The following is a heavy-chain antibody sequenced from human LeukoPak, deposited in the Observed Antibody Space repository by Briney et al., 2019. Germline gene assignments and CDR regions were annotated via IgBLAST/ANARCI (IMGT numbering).Heavy chain of an antibody. CDR1: GGSISSYY. Sequence: SETLSLTCTVSGGSISSYYWSWIRQPPGKGLEWIGYIYYSGSTNYNPSLKSRVTISVDTSKNQFSLKLSSVTAADTAVYYCASPRGDDSGGYYTWYFHHWGQGILVTVSS. CDR2: IYYSGST. J-gene: IGHJ1*01. V-gene: IGHV4-59*08. D-gene: IGHD3-22*01. CDR3: ASPRGDDSGGYYTWYFHH.